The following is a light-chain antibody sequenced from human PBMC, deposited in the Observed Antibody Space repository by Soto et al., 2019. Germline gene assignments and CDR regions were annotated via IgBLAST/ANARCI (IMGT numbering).Light chain of an antibody. J-gene: IGKJ1*01. V-gene: IGKV2-30*01. CDR2: QVS. Sequence: DVVMTQSPLSLPVTLGQPASISCRSSQSLVYTNGATYLNWFQQRPGQSPRRLIYQVSYRDSGGPDRVSGSGSGTDFTLKSSRVEAEDVAVYFGMRGTHWPGTFGQGTKVEI. CDR1: QSLVYTNGATY. CDR3: MRGTHWPGT.